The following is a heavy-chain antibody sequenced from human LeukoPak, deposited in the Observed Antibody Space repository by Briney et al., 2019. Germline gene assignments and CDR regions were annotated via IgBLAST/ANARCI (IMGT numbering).Heavy chain of an antibody. J-gene: IGHJ4*02. CDR1: GGSISSYY. Sequence: SETLSLTCTVSGGSISSYYWSWIRQPPGKGLQWIGYIYYSGSTNYNPSLKSRVTISVDTSKNQFSLKLSSVTAADTAVYYCARGARYFDYWGQGTLVTVSS. V-gene: IGHV4-59*01. CDR3: ARGARYFDY. D-gene: IGHD6-6*01. CDR2: IYYSGST.